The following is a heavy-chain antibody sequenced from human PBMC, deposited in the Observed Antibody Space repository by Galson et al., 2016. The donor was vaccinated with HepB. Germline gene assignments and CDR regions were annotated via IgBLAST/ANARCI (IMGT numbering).Heavy chain of an antibody. CDR1: GASFSSYY. D-gene: IGHD3-9*01. Sequence: SETLSLTCAVYGASFSSYYWRWVRQSPGKGLEWIGEINHGGSTTYNPSLKSRVTIDVDTSTNQFSLTLSSVTAADTAVYYCATSLGPLTGQQKGHDYYYAMDVWGQGTAVTVSS. CDR3: ATSLGPLTGQQKGHDYYYAMDV. CDR2: INHGGST. V-gene: IGHV4-34*01. J-gene: IGHJ6*02.